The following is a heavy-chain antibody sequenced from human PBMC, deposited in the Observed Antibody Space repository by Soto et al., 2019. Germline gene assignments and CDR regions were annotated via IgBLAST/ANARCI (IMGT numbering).Heavy chain of an antibody. J-gene: IGHJ3*02. CDR2: TYYRSKWYN. CDR1: GGIDSIKRSS. CDR3: ARDQSNWNYYIYAFDI. D-gene: IGHD1-7*01. V-gene: IGHV6-1*01. Sequence: SQSLSLPCANSGGIDSIKRSSLNWNTQSPSRGLECLGRTYYRSKWYNDYAVSVKSRITINPDTSKNQFSLQLSSVTPEDTAVYYCARDQSNWNYYIYAFDIWGQGTMVT.